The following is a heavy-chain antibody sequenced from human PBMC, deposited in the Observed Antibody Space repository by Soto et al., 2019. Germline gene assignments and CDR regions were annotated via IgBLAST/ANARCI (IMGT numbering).Heavy chain of an antibody. D-gene: IGHD3-10*01. Sequence: EVQLVESGGGLVQPGESLSLSCAASGFTLSSYWKNWVRQAPGKGLEWVANINSDGGTKRYVDSVKGRLTVSRDNAKSSLYLQMNRRRVEDKAFYYCLARGAYVNFWGRGTQVNVS. CDR3: LARGAYVNF. V-gene: IGHV3-7*01. CDR2: INSDGGTK. CDR1: GFTLSSYW. J-gene: IGHJ4*02.